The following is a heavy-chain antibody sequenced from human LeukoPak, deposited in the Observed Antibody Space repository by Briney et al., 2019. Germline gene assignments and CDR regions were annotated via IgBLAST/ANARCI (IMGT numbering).Heavy chain of an antibody. D-gene: IGHD2-8*01. CDR3: ATYLSANGYFDY. CDR1: GGSISSSSYH. V-gene: IGHV4-39*01. CDR2: IYYSGST. Sequence: PSETLSLTCTVSGGSISSSSYHWGWIRQPPGKGLEWIGSIYYSGSTYYNPSLKSRVTISVDTSKNQFSLKVRSVTATDTAVYYCATYLSANGYFDYWGQGTLVTVSS. J-gene: IGHJ4*02.